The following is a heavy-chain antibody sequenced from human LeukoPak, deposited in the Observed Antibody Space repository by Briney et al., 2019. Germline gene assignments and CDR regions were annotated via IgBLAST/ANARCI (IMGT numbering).Heavy chain of an antibody. J-gene: IGHJ5*02. Sequence: SGGSLRLSCQASGFTFSSHAMSWVRQSPEKGLEWVAGISGSGDYIDYPESVKGRVTISIDNAKNTLYLQMNRLRADDTAVYYCARSHGDYVTWFDPWGQGTLVTVSS. CDR2: ISGSGDYI. D-gene: IGHD4-17*01. CDR1: GFTFSSHA. V-gene: IGHV3-23*01. CDR3: ARSHGDYVTWFDP.